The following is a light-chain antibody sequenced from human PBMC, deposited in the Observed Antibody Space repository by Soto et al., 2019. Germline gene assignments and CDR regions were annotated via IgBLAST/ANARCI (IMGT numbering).Light chain of an antibody. CDR2: LNSDGSH. Sequence: PVLTQSPSASASLGASVKLTCTLSSGHSSYAIAWHQQQPEKGPRYLMKLNSDGSHSKGDGIPDRFSGSSSGAERYLTISSLQSEDEADYYCQTWGTGALWVFGGGTKLTVL. CDR3: QTWGTGALWV. CDR1: SGHSSYA. J-gene: IGLJ3*02. V-gene: IGLV4-69*01.